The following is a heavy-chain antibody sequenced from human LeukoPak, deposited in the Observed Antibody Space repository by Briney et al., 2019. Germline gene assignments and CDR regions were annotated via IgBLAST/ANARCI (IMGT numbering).Heavy chain of an antibody. CDR3: ARGSYVEVSLDY. D-gene: IGHD4-17*01. J-gene: IGHJ4*02. CDR1: GYIFTSNG. V-gene: IGHV1-18*01. Sequence: ASVKVSCKASGYIFTSNGISWVRQAPGRGLEWMGWISARTGSTTYAQKFRGKITMTTDASTATAYLDVTNLTSDDTAVYYCARGSYVEVSLDYWGRGTLVTVSS. CDR2: ISARTGST.